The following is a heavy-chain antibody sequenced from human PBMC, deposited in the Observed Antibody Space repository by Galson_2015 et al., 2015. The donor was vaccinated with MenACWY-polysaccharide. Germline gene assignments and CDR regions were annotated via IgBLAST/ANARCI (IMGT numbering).Heavy chain of an antibody. CDR2: IWHDGSQI. D-gene: IGHD2-8*02. J-gene: IGHJ6*02. CDR1: GFNLSDYA. CDR3: ARGSRRGQYWGLDV. Sequence: SLRLSCAASGFNLSDYALHWVRQAPDKGLDWVAVIWHDGSQIYYADSLKGRFTISRDNSKSAETVYLLMESLKVEDTAVYFCARGSRRGQYWGLDVWGQGTMVTVSS. V-gene: IGHV3-33*01.